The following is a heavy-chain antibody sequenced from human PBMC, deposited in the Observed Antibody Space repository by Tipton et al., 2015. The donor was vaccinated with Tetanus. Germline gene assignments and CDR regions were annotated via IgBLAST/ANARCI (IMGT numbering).Heavy chain of an antibody. CDR2: IYQTGTT. D-gene: IGHD3-3*01. CDR1: GASFSSGDYY. V-gene: IGHV4-30-4*01. J-gene: IGHJ4*02. CDR3: ARAAGFLGLTHDF. Sequence: LSLTCTVSGASFSSGDYYWSWIRKPPGKDLEWIGYIYQTGTTYYNPSLKGRVTISMDRSNSQFSLRLDSLTAADTAVYYCARAAGFLGLTHDFWGRGTLVSVSS.